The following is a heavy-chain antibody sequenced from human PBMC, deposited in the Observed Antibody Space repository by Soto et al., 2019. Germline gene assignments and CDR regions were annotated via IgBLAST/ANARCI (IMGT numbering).Heavy chain of an antibody. D-gene: IGHD2-2*01. CDR3: ARGNMPDYYYGMDV. CDR1: GYTFTSYD. J-gene: IGHJ6*02. V-gene: IGHV1-8*01. CDR2: MNPNSGNT. Sequence: QVQLVQSGAEVKKPGASVKVSCKASGYTFTSYDINWVRQATGQGLEWMGWMNPNSGNTGYAQKFQGRVTMTRNTSISTAYMELSSLRSEDTAVYYWARGNMPDYYYGMDVWGQGTTVTVSS.